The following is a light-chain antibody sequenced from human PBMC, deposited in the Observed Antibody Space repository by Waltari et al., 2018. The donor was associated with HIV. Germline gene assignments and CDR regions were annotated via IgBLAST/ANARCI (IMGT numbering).Light chain of an antibody. CDR2: AKP. Sequence: QSLLTQPPSVSATPGQRITISCTGNKSNIGAGHDVHWYRQLPGTAPRLLIFAKPNRPPGVPARISGSNSTASASLAITGLQAEDEGYYYCQSSDIRLHGLWVFGGGTKVTVL. J-gene: IGLJ3*02. V-gene: IGLV1-40*01. CDR3: QSSDIRLHGLWV. CDR1: KSNIGAGHD.